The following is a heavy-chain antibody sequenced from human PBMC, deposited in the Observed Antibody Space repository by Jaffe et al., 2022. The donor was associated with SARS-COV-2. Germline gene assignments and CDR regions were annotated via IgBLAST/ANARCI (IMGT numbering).Heavy chain of an antibody. D-gene: IGHD6-19*01. J-gene: IGHJ6*03. CDR3: AKDEQWLEVWGYYYYMDV. Sequence: EVQLVESGGGLVQPGGSLRLSCAASGFTFSTYAMSWVRQAPGKGLEWVSTISDSGGTYYADSVKGRFTISRDNSRNTLYLQMNSLRAEDTALYYCAKDEQWLEVWGYYYYMDVWGIGTTVTVSS. CDR2: ISDSGGT. CDR1: GFTFSTYA. V-gene: IGHV3-23*04.